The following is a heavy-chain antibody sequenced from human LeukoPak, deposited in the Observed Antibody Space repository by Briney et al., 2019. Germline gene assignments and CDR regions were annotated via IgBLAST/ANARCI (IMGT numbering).Heavy chain of an antibody. CDR2: ISGRGANT. V-gene: IGHV3-23*01. Sequence: PSGGSLRLSCAASGFTFSSYAMGWVRQAPGKGLEWVSAISGRGANTYYADSVKGRFTISRDNSKNTLYLQMNSLRADDTAVYYCAKGRALEVVAAFNYWGQGTVVTVSS. J-gene: IGHJ4*02. CDR3: AKGRALEVVAAFNY. CDR1: GFTFSSYA. D-gene: IGHD2-15*01.